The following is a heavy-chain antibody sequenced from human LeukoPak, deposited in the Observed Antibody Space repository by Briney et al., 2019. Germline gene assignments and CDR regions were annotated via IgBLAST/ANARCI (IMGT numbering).Heavy chain of an antibody. CDR2: ISYDGSSK. Sequence: GRSLRLSCAASGFTFSSYGMHWVRQAPGKGLEWVAVISYDGSSKYSADSVKGRFTISRDNSKYTLYLQINSLRAEDTAVYYCAAYDFWSGYTFDYWGQGTLVTVSS. CDR1: GFTFSSYG. J-gene: IGHJ4*02. CDR3: AAYDFWSGYTFDY. D-gene: IGHD3-3*01. V-gene: IGHV3-30*03.